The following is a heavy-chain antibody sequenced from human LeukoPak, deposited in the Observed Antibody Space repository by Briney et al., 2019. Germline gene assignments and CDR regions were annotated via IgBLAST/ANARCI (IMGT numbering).Heavy chain of an antibody. CDR2: IFYSGST. V-gene: IGHV4-59*01. CDR1: GGSISRYY. CDR3: ARVAGYSSRPFDY. Sequence: PSETLSLTCTVSGGSISRYYWSWIRQPPGKGLQWIGYIFYSGSTNYNPSLRSRVTISVDTSKNQFSLKLSSVTAADTAVYYCARVAGYSSRPFDYWGQGTLVTVSS. J-gene: IGHJ4*02. D-gene: IGHD6-13*01.